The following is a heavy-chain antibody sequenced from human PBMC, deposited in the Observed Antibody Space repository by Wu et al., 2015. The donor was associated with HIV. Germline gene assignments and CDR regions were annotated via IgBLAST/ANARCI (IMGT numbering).Heavy chain of an antibody. D-gene: IGHD6-19*01. CDR1: GYTFASHG. J-gene: IGHJ3*01. V-gene: IGHV1-18*04. Sequence: QVRLVQSRTEVKKPGASVRISCRAFGYTFASHGINWVRQAPGQGLEWMGWIDTYKKKTRSLQKFRGRVTMTTDTSTTTAYMELRSLTSDDTAVYYCATYPGWTGVLDAFDVWGQGTMVIVSS. CDR2: IDTYKKKT. CDR3: ATYPGWTGVLDAFDV.